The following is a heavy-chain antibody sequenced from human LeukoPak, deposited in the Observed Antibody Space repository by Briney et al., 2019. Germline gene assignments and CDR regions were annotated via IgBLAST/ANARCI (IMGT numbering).Heavy chain of an antibody. J-gene: IGHJ4*02. CDR3: AKDREIKGIQQWSVDY. Sequence: GGSLRLSCAASGFTFSSYGMHWVRQAPGKGLQWVAVISYDGSNKYCADSVQGRFTISRDNSKNTLYLQVNSLRSDDTAVYYCAKDREIKGIQQWSVDYWGQGTLVTVSS. CDR1: GFTFSSYG. D-gene: IGHD5-18*01. CDR2: ISYDGSNK. V-gene: IGHV3-30*18.